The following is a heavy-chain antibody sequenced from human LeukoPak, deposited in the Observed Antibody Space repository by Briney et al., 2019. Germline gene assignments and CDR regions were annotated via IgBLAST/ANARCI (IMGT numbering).Heavy chain of an antibody. V-gene: IGHV1-46*01. D-gene: IGHD2-15*01. J-gene: IGHJ3*02. Sequence: ASVKVSCKASGYTFTSYYMHWVRQAPGQGLEWMGIINPSGGSTSYAQKFQGRVTMTRDTSTSTVYMELSSLRSEDTAVYYCARKAPCSGGSCWAFDIWGQGTMVTVSS. CDR3: ARKAPCSGGSCWAFDI. CDR1: GYTFTSYY. CDR2: INPSGGST.